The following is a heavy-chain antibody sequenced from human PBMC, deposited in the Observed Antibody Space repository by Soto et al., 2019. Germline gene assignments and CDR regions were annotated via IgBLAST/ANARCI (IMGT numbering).Heavy chain of an antibody. J-gene: IGHJ3*02. CDR3: ARVFFRLFAFDI. Sequence: QVQLVQSGGEVKKPGASVKVSCKASGYTFSSYGISWVRQAPGQGLEWMGWISAYNGNTNYAQKLQGRVTMTTDTATSTAYMEPRSLRSDDTAVYYCARVFFRLFAFDIWGQGTMVTVSS. D-gene: IGHD3-22*01. V-gene: IGHV1-18*01. CDR2: ISAYNGNT. CDR1: GYTFSSYG.